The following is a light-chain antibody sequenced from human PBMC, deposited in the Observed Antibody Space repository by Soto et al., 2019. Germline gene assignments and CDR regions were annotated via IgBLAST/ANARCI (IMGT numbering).Light chain of an antibody. Sequence: QSVLTQPPSASGTPGQRVTISCSGSSSNIGTNTVNWYLQLPGTAPKLLMYNNNQRPSGVPERFSGSKSGTSASLAIGGLQSEDEAEYYCAAWDDSLDGFYVFGSGTKLTVL. CDR2: NNN. CDR1: SSNIGTNT. CDR3: AAWDDSLDGFYV. V-gene: IGLV1-44*01. J-gene: IGLJ1*01.